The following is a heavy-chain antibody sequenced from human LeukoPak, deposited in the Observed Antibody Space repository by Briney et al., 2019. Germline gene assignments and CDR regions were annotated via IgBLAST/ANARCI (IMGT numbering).Heavy chain of an antibody. J-gene: IGHJ3*02. V-gene: IGHV4-39*07. CDR1: GGSISSSSYY. Sequence: SETLSLTCTVSGGSISSSSYYWGWIRQPPGKGLEWIGSIYYSGSTYYNPSLKSRVTISVDTSKNQFSLKLGSVTAADTAVYYCARGAAYHRYDSSGYGAFDIWGQGTMVTVSS. D-gene: IGHD3-22*01. CDR2: IYYSGST. CDR3: ARGAAYHRYDSSGYGAFDI.